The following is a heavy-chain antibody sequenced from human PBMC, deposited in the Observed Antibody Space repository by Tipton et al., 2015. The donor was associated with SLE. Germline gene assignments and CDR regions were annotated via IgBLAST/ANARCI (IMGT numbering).Heavy chain of an antibody. J-gene: IGHJ3*02. Sequence: TLSLTCTVSGGSISSSSYYWGWIRQPPGKGLEWIGSIYYSGSTYYNPSLKSRATISVDTSKNQFSLKLSSVTAADTAVYYCARGPRWSQHHDAFDIWGQGTMVTVSS. D-gene: IGHD6-13*01. CDR3: ARGPRWSQHHDAFDI. V-gene: IGHV4-39*07. CDR1: GGSISSSSYY. CDR2: IYYSGST.